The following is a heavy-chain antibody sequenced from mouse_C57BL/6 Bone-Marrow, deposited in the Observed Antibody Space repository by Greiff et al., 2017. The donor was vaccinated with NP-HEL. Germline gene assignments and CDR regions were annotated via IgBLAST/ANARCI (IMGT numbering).Heavy chain of an antibody. CDR2: ISGGGGYT. CDR1: GFTFSSYA. CDR3: ARDDGYYEGFAY. D-gene: IGHD2-3*01. V-gene: IGHV5-4*01. J-gene: IGHJ3*01. Sequence: DVKVVESGVGLVKPGGSLKLSCAASGFTFSSYAMSWVRQTPEKRLEWVATISGGGGYTYYPDNVKGRFTISRDNAKNNLYLQMSHLKSEDTAMSNCARDDGYYEGFAYWGQGTLVTVSA.